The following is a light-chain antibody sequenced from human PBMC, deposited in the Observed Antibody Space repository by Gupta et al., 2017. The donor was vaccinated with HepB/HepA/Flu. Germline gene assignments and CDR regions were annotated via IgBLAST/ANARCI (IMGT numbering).Light chain of an antibody. CDR1: QTISSY. Sequence: DIQMTQSPSSLSAPVGDRVTITCRASQTISSYLNWYQQKPGKAPNLLIYAASSLQSGVPSRFSGSGSGTDFTLTSSSLQPEDFATYYCQQSFSTPYTFGQGTKLEIK. CDR2: AAS. CDR3: QQSFSTPYT. J-gene: IGKJ2*01. V-gene: IGKV1-39*01.